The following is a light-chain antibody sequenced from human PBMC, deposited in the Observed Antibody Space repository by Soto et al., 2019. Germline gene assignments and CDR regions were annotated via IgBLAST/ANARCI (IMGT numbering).Light chain of an antibody. CDR3: QQYDTYSGT. CDR2: KVS. Sequence: DMQMTQSPSTLSASVGDRVSITCRASQSISTSLAWYQQKPGRAPKLLISKVSNSQTGVTSRFSGSGSGTEFTLTISSLQPEDVATYYCQQYDTYSGTFGQGTKVDIK. V-gene: IGKV1-5*03. CDR1: QSISTS. J-gene: IGKJ1*01.